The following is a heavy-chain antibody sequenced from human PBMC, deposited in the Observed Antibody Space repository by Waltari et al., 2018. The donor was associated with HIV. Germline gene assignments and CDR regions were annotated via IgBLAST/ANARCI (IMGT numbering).Heavy chain of an antibody. CDR1: GYTFTSYP. D-gene: IGHD6-6*01. Sequence: VQFVQSGPEVRKPGASVEISCKAYGYTFTSYPFHWLRQAPGQRPELLGWVTHFTGKAHIAHNLRDRFNISSDQSTTTTYMTLSGLQSEDTAVYYCARGSNAIRGAISSGLWAYWGQGTPVTVS. J-gene: IGHJ4*02. CDR3: ARGSNAIRGAISSGLWAY. CDR2: VTHFTGKA. V-gene: IGHV1-3*01.